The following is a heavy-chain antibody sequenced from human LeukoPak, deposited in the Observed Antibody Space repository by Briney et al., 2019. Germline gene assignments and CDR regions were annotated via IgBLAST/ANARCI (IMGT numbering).Heavy chain of an antibody. CDR1: GLTFSSHW. J-gene: IGHJ6*02. CDR2: ITNDGSST. V-gene: IGHV3-74*01. D-gene: IGHD4-17*01. Sequence: GGSLRLSCAASGLTFSSHWMHWVRQAPGKGLVWVSRITNDGSSTTYADSVKGRFTISRDNSKNTLYLQMNSLRAEDTAVYYCAKVPTSYGDYYGMDVWGQGTTVTVSS. CDR3: AKVPTSYGDYYGMDV.